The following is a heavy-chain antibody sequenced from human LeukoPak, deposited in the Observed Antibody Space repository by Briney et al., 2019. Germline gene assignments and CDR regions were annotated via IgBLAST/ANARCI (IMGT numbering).Heavy chain of an antibody. J-gene: IGHJ4*02. CDR1: GGSVSSYY. V-gene: IGHV4-59*02. CDR3: ARVGVPGSFEY. CDR2: IYYNGGT. Sequence: PSETLSLTCTVSGGSVSSYYWSWIRQPPGKGLEWIGYIYYNGGTNYNPSLKSRVTMSLDTSTNQFSLKLSSVTAADTAVYYCARVGVPGSFEYWGQGTLVTVSS. D-gene: IGHD3-3*01.